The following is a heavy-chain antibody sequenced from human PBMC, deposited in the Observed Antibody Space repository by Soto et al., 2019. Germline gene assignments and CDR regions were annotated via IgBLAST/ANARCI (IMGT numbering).Heavy chain of an antibody. Sequence: SETLSLTCTVSGGSISSYYWSWIRQPPGKGLEWIGYIYYSGSTNYNPSLKSRVTISVDTSKNQLSLKLSSVTAADTAVYYCARHRYYYGSGSYYYDFWGQGTLVTVSS. CDR1: GGSISSYY. V-gene: IGHV4-59*08. D-gene: IGHD3-10*01. CDR2: IYYSGST. J-gene: IGHJ4*02. CDR3: ARHRYYYGSGSYYYDF.